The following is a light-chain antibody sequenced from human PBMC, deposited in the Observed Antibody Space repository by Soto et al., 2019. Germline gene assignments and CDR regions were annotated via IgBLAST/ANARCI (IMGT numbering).Light chain of an antibody. CDR2: SNN. CDR3: ASRDDSLNGWV. V-gene: IGLV1-44*01. CDR1: SSNIGINT. J-gene: IGLJ3*02. Sequence: QSVLTQSPSASGTPGQRVTISCSGSSSNIGINTVSWFLQLSGTAPKLLIYSNNQRPSGVPGRFSGSKSGTSASLAISGLQSEDEGDYYCASRDDSLNGWVFGGGTKLTVL.